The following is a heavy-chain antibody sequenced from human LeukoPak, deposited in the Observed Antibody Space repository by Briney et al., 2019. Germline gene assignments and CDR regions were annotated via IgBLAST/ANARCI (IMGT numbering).Heavy chain of an antibody. V-gene: IGHV3-74*01. CDR3: APEDYCSGGSCYEGANWFDP. J-gene: IGHJ5*02. CDR2: INIDGSST. Sequence: LRPYCAASGFTFSTYWMHWVRQPPGKGNACASRINIDGSSTTYAASVKGRFSISRDNAKNTLYLQMHSLRAEDTAVYYCAPEDYCSGGSCYEGANWFDPWGQGTLVTVSS. D-gene: IGHD2-15*01. CDR1: GFTFSTYW.